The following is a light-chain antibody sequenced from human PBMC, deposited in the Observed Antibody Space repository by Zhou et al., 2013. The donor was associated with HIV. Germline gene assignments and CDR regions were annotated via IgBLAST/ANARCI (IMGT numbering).Light chain of an antibody. J-gene: IGKJ2*01. CDR2: GAS. CDR1: QSVSRN. Sequence: IVMTQSPGTLSVSPGERATLSCRASQSVSRNLAWYQQKPGQAPRLLIYGASSRATGISDRFSGSGSGTDFTLTISRLEPEDTAVYYCQQYFASPYTFGQGTKVEIK. V-gene: IGKV3-20*01. CDR3: QQYFASPYT.